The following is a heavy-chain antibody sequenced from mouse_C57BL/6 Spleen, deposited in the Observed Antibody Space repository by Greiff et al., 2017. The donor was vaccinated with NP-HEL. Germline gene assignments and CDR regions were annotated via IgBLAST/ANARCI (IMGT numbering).Heavy chain of an antibody. V-gene: IGHV8-12*01. CDR1: GFSLSTSGMG. CDR2: IYWDDDK. J-gene: IGHJ1*03. CDR3: ARSPYYGSSWWYFDV. Sequence: QVTLKESGPGILQSSQTLSLTCSFSGFSLSTSGMGVSWIRQPSGKGLEWLAHIYWDDDKRYNPSLKSRPTISKDTSRNQVFLKITSGETADTATYDCARSPYYGSSWWYFDVWGTGTTVTVSS. D-gene: IGHD1-1*01.